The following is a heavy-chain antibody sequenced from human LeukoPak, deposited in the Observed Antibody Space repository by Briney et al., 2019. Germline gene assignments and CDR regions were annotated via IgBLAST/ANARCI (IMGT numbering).Heavy chain of an antibody. CDR2: ISYDGTNK. D-gene: IGHD1-14*01. J-gene: IGHJ5*02. CDR3: AKEEPLTKWFDP. Sequence: PGGSLRLSCAASGFTFSLYGMHWVRQTPGKGLEWVAVISYDGTNKYYEDSVKGRFTISRDNSKNTLYLQMNSLRPEDTAVYYCAKEEPLTKWFDPWGQGTLVTVSS. CDR1: GFTFSLYG. V-gene: IGHV3-30*18.